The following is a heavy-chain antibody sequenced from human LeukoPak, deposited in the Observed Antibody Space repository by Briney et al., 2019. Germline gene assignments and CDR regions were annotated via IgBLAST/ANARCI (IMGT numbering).Heavy chain of an antibody. V-gene: IGHV3-15*01. CDR2: IKSKTDGGTT. CDR1: RLTFSNAL. Sequence: GGSLRLSRAASRLTFSNALMSAVRQAPGKGLEWVGRIKSKTDGGTTDYAAPVKGTFTISRDDSKNTLYVQMNSLKTEDTAVYSCTTDSDRIDYWGQGALVTASS. J-gene: IGHJ4*02. CDR3: TTDSDRIDY.